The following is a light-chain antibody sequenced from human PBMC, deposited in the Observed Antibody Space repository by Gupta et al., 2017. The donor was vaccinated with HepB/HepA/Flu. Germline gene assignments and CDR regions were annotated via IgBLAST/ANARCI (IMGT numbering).Light chain of an antibody. Sequence: QSALTQPASVSGSPGQSITISCTGTSSDVGSYNLVSWYQQHPGKAPKLMIYEVSKRPSGVSNRFSGSQSGNTDSLTISGLQAEDEADDDCCSYAGSSTYVCGTGTKV. CDR1: SSDVGSYNL. J-gene: IGLJ1*01. CDR2: EVS. V-gene: IGLV2-23*02. CDR3: CSYAGSSTYV.